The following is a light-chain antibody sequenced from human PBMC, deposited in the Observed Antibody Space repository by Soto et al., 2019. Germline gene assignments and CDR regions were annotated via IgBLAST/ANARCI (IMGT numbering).Light chain of an antibody. CDR3: QQYNDWPPLT. Sequence: EIMMTQSPATVSVSPGERATLSCRASQSIRTNVAWYQQKPGQALRLLIYDASTRATGLSSRFSGSGSGTDVTLTISSLQSEDVALYYCQQYNDWPPLTFGGGTSLEI. J-gene: IGKJ4*01. CDR1: QSIRTN. V-gene: IGKV3-15*01. CDR2: DAS.